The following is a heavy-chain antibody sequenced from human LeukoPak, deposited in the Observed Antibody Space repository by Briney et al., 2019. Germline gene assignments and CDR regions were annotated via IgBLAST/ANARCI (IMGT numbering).Heavy chain of an antibody. J-gene: IGHJ4*02. CDR2: INTNTGNP. D-gene: IGHD2-2*02. CDR1: GYTFTSYA. CDR3: AREGDVVVPAATPFDY. Sequence: GASVKVSCKASGYTFTSYAMNWVRQAPGQGLEWMGWINTNTGNPTYAQGFTGRFVFSLDTSVSTAYLQISSLKAKDTAVYYCAREGDVVVPAATPFDYWGQGTLVTVSS. V-gene: IGHV7-4-1*02.